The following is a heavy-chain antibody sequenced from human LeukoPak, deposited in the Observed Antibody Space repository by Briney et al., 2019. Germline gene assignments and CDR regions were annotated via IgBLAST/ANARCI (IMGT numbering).Heavy chain of an antibody. CDR3: ARGGVMSYGSGNFDY. CDR2: ISGSGGD. V-gene: IGHV3-23*01. D-gene: IGHD3-10*01. Sequence: GGSLRLSCAAAGFTLPTYAMSWDRQAPGKGLEWVSSISGSGGDYYADSVKGRFTISRDNSKNTLYLQMNSLRPEDTAVYYYARGGVMSYGSGNFDYWGQGTLVTVSS. CDR1: GFTLPTYA. J-gene: IGHJ4*02.